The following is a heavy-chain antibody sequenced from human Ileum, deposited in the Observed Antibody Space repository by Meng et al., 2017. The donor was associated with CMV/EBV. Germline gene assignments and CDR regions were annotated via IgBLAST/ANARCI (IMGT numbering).Heavy chain of an antibody. J-gene: IGHJ4*02. V-gene: IGHV4-39*07. D-gene: IGHD3-3*01. Sequence: LLLQESGPGLGKPSETLSLTCTASGGSTTSSTYYWGWIRQPPGKGLEWIGSVYYSGTTYYNPSLKSRVNMSIDTSKNRFSLKLSSATAADTAVYYCARNVGFYSSQIAYWGQGALVTVSS. CDR2: VYYSGTT. CDR3: ARNVGFYSSQIAY. CDR1: GGSTTSSTYY.